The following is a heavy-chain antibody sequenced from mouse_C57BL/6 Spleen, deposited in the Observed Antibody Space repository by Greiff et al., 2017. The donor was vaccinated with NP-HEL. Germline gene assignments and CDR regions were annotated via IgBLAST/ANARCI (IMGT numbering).Heavy chain of an antibody. CDR1: GFTIKNTY. CDR3: ARPLYYSNYGYAMDY. D-gene: IGHD2-5*01. Sequence: VQLQQSVAELVRPGASVKLSCTASGFTIKNTYMHWVKQRPEQGLEWIGRIDPANGNTKYAPKFQGKATLTADTSSNTAYQQLSSLTSEDTAIYYCARPLYYSNYGYAMDYWGQGTSVTVSS. V-gene: IGHV14-3*01. CDR2: IDPANGNT. J-gene: IGHJ4*01.